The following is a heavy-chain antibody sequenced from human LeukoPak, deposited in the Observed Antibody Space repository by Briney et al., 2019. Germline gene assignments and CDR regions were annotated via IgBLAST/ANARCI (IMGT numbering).Heavy chain of an antibody. V-gene: IGHV4-59*08. Sequence: SETLSLTCTVSGRSISSYYWSWMRQPPAKGLEWIGYIYYSGSTNYNPSLKSRVTIEVDTSRNQFSLKLSSVAAADTAVCDCAIGPGDPGFDYWGQGTLVTVSS. CDR3: AIGPGDPGFDY. D-gene: IGHD1-1*01. J-gene: IGHJ4*02. CDR1: GRSISSYY. CDR2: IYYSGST.